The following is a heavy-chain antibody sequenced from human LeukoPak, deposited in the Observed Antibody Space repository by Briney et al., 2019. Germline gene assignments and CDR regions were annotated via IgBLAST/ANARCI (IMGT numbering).Heavy chain of an antibody. CDR2: IIPIFGTA. Sequence: SVKVSCKASGYTFSSYGISWVRQAAGQGLEWKGGIIPIFGTANYAQKFQGRVTITADESTSTAYMELSSLRSEDTAVYYCARPSLQLVRAFDIWGQGTMVTISS. D-gene: IGHD6-13*01. CDR3: ARPSLQLVRAFDI. V-gene: IGHV1-69*13. J-gene: IGHJ3*02. CDR1: GYTFSSYG.